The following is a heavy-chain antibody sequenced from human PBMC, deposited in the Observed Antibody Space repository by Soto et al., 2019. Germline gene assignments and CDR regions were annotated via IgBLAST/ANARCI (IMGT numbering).Heavy chain of an antibody. D-gene: IGHD6-13*01. CDR2: ITIYNGNT. J-gene: IGHJ3*02. V-gene: IGHV1-18*01. Sequence: GASVKVSCKASGYIFTSYGISWVRQAPGQGLEWLGWITIYNGNTKYAQMLQGRVTMTTDTSTSTAYMVLRSLISDDTAVYYCARNWVAATGTSAFDIWGQGTMVTVSS. CDR1: GYIFTSYG. CDR3: ARNWVAATGTSAFDI.